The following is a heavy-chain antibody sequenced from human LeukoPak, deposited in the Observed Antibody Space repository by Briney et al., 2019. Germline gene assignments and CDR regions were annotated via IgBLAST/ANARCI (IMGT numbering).Heavy chain of an antibody. V-gene: IGHV3-33*01. J-gene: IGHJ6*03. Sequence: PGGSLRLSCAAAGFTFSSYGMHWVRQAPGKGLEWVAVIWYDGSNKYYADSVKGRFTISRDNSKNTLYLQMNSLRAEDTAVYYCARDDRITIFGVVISIDVWGKGTTVTVSS. CDR1: GFTFSSYG. CDR2: IWYDGSNK. D-gene: IGHD3-3*01. CDR3: ARDDRITIFGVVISIDV.